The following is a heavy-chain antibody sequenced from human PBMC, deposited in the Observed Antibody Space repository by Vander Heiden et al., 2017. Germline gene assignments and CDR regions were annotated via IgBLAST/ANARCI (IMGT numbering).Heavy chain of an antibody. CDR3: ARDYCSGGSCLGAFDI. CDR2: ISYDGSNK. Sequence: GPLVESGRRLVLPCRSLRLSVSASGFPFSSYALHWVRQAPGKGLGGVAVISYDGSNKYYADSVKGRFTISRDNAKNTLYLQMNSLRAEDTAVYYCARDYCSGGSCLGAFDIWGQGTMVTVSS. V-gene: IGHV3-30-3*01. D-gene: IGHD2-15*01. CDR1: GFPFSSYA. J-gene: IGHJ3*02.